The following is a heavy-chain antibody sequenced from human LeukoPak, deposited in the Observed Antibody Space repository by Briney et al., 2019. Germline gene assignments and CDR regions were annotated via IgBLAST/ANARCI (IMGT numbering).Heavy chain of an antibody. CDR1: GFTFSSHW. J-gene: IGHJ4*02. V-gene: IGHV3-7*01. CDR3: ARDGEMPTIYFDY. CDR2: IKQDGSET. Sequence: GGSLRLSCAVSGFTFSSHWMSWVRQAPGKGLEWVANIKQDGSETYYMDSVKGRFTISRDNAKNSLFLHMNSLRAEDTAVFYCARDGEMPTIYFDYWGQGTLVTVSS. D-gene: IGHD5-24*01.